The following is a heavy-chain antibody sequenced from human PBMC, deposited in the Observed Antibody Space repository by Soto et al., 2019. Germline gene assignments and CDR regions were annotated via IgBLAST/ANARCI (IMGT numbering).Heavy chain of an antibody. D-gene: IGHD3-3*01. CDR1: GGSISSGDYY. CDR3: ARWWSGSRQGFDP. Sequence: QVQLQESGPGLVKPSQTLSLTCTVSGGSISSGDYYWSWIRQHPGKGLEWIGYIYYSGSTYYNPSPKSRVTISVDTSKNQFSLKLSSVTAADTAGYYCARWWSGSRQGFDPWGQGTLVTVSS. J-gene: IGHJ5*02. V-gene: IGHV4-31*03. CDR2: IYYSGST.